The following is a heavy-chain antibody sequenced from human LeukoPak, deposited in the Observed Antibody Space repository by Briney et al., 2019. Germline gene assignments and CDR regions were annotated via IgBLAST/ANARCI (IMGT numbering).Heavy chain of an antibody. J-gene: IGHJ4*02. V-gene: IGHV1-2*02. CDR2: INPNSGGT. Sequence: GASVKVSCKASGYTFTGYYMHWVRQAPGQGLEWMGWINPNSGGTNYAQKFQGRVTMTRDTSISTAYMELSRLRSDNTAVYYCATLAPNYYDSSGLDYWGQGTLVTVSS. CDR1: GYTFTGYY. D-gene: IGHD3-22*01. CDR3: ATLAPNYYDSSGLDY.